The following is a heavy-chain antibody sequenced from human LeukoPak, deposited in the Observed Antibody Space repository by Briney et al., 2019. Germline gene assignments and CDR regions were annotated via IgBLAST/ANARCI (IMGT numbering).Heavy chain of an antibody. J-gene: IGHJ4*02. Sequence: PSETLSLTCTVSGGSMSSYYWSWIRQPPGKGLEWIGYIYYSGSTNYNPSLKSRVTISVDTSKNQFTLKLSSVTAADTAVYYCARRGDSYAVFDYWGQGTLVTVSS. CDR1: GGSMSSYY. CDR2: IYYSGST. D-gene: IGHD5-18*01. V-gene: IGHV4-59*01. CDR3: ARRGDSYAVFDY.